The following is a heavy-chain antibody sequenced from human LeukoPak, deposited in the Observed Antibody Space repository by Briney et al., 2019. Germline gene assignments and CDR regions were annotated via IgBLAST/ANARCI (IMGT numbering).Heavy chain of an antibody. CDR1: EVTVTNNY. CDR2: IYPGGNI. D-gene: IGHD3-22*01. CDR3: VRGPRYYDDSGFHYGVFDI. J-gene: IGHJ3*02. V-gene: IGHV3-53*01. Sequence: GGSLRLSCAASEVTVTNNYMSWVRQAPGKGLQWVSVIYPGGNIYYADSVKGRFIISRDNPKNTLSLQMNSLTADDTAVYYCVRGPRYYDDSGFHYGVFDIWGQGTLVTVSS.